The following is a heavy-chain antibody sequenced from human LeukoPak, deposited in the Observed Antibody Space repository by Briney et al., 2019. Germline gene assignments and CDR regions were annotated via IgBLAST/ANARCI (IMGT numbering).Heavy chain of an antibody. CDR3: ARARRLSHFDY. D-gene: IGHD3-16*02. J-gene: IGHJ4*02. CDR2: ISPGGDIK. V-gene: IGHV3-23*01. CDR1: GFTFNRYG. Sequence: GGTLRLSCAASGFTFNRYGMNWVRQAPGKGLEWVSGISPGGDIKYYADSVKGRFVISRDNSKNTVYLQMNSLRAEDTAVYYCARARRLSHFDYWGQGTLVTVSS.